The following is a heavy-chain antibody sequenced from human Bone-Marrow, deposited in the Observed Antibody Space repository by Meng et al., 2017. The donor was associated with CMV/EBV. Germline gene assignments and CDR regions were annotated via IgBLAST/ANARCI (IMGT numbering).Heavy chain of an antibody. D-gene: IGHD3-16*02. CDR2: ISGSGGST. V-gene: IGHV3-23*01. J-gene: IGHJ4*02. Sequence: GESLKISCAASGYTFSSYSMSWVRQAPGKGLEWISAISGSGGSTYYADSVKGRFTISRDNSKNTLYLQMNSLRAEDTAVYYCAKDLIRGTYEGGLGELSFDYWGQGTLVAASS. CDR3: AKDLIRGTYEGGLGELSFDY. CDR1: GYTFSSYS.